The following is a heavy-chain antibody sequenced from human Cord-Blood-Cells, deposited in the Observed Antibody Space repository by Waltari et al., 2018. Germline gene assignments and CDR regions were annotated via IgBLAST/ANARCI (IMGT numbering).Heavy chain of an antibody. J-gene: IGHJ4*02. V-gene: IGHV1-69*06. CDR1: GGTCSRYA. Sequence: QVQLVQSGAEVKKPGSSVKVSCKASGGTCSRYAISWVRQDPGQGLEWMGGIIPIFGTANYAQTFQGRVTITADKSTSTAYMELSSLRSEDTAVYYCARKGYDSSGYLFDYWGQGTLVTVSS. CDR3: ARKGYDSSGYLFDY. D-gene: IGHD3-22*01. CDR2: IIPIFGTA.